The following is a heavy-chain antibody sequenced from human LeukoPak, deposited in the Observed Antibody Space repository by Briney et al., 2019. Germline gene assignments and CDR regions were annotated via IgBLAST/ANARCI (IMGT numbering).Heavy chain of an antibody. J-gene: IGHJ4*02. D-gene: IGHD6-13*01. CDR1: GFIFSTHG. CDR2: ISYDGTNR. Sequence: PGRFLRLSCAASGFIFSTHGMHWVRQAPGKGLEWVTFISYDGTNRYYADSVKGRFTISRDNSKNTLSLQMNSLREEDTAIYYCARSRIALAATSYFDYWGQGTLVTVSS. V-gene: IGHV3-33*05. CDR3: ARSRIALAATSYFDY.